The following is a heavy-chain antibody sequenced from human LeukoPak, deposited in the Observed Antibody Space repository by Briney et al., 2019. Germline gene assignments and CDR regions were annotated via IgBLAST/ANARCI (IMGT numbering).Heavy chain of an antibody. CDR1: GFTFSSYG. CDR3: AKGQNPYRSWSSLDY. J-gene: IGHJ4*02. Sequence: GGSLRLSCAASGFTFSSYGMHWVRQAPGKGLEWVAFIRYDGSNKYYAGSVKGRFTISRDNSKNTLYLQMNSLRAEDTAVYYCAKGQNPYRSWSSLDYWGQGTLVTVSS. V-gene: IGHV3-30*02. D-gene: IGHD6-6*01. CDR2: IRYDGSNK.